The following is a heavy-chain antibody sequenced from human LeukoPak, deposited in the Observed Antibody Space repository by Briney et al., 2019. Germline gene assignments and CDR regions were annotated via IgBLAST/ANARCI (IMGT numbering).Heavy chain of an antibody. CDR1: GFTFSSYT. D-gene: IGHD3-16*02. Sequence: PGGSLRLSCAASGFTFSSYTMNWVRQAPGKGLEWVSSITGGSSYIYYADSVKGRFTISRDNSKNTLYLQMNSLRAEDTAVYYCAKDERLMITFGGVINYWGQGTLVTVSS. V-gene: IGHV3-21*04. CDR2: ITGGSSYI. J-gene: IGHJ4*02. CDR3: AKDERLMITFGGVINY.